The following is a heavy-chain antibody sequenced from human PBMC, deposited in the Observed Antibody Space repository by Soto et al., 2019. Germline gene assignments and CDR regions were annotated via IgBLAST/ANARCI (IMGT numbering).Heavy chain of an antibody. Sequence: EVQLVESGGGLVKPGGSLRLSCAASGFTFSNAWMSWVRQAPGKGREWVGRIKIKTDGGTTDYAAPVKGRFTISRDDSKNTLYLQMNSLKTEDTAVYYCTTPNMTQANWGQGTLVTVSS. J-gene: IGHJ4*02. V-gene: IGHV3-15*01. CDR1: GFTFSNAW. CDR3: TTPNMTQAN. CDR2: IKIKTDGGTT.